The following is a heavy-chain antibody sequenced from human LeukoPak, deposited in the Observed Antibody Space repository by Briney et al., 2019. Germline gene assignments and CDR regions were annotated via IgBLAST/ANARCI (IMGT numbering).Heavy chain of an antibody. V-gene: IGHV3-23*01. CDR2: ISGSGGST. CDR3: AKDHNYDSSGYCP. J-gene: IGHJ5*02. Sequence: GGSLRLSCAASGFTFSSYAMSWVRQAPGEGLEGVSAISGSGGSTYYADSVKGRFTISRDNSKNTLYLQMNSLRAEDTAVYYCAKDHNYDSSGYCPWGQGTLVTVSS. D-gene: IGHD3-22*01. CDR1: GFTFSSYA.